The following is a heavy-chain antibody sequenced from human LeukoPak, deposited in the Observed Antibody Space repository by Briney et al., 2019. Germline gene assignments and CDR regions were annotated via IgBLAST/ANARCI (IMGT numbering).Heavy chain of an antibody. D-gene: IGHD3-9*01. CDR2: IIPIFGTA. Sequence: SVKVSCKASGGTFSSYDISWVRQAPGQGLEWMGGIIPIFGTANYARKFQGRVTITADKSTSTAYMELSSLRSEDTAVYYCARDDLTGYSVYWGQGTLVTVSS. CDR3: ARDDLTGYSVY. V-gene: IGHV1-69*06. J-gene: IGHJ4*02. CDR1: GGTFSSYD.